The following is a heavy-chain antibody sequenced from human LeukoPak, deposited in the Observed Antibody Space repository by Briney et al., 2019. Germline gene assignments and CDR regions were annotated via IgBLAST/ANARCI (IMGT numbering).Heavy chain of an antibody. CDR2: ITSSGSSI. V-gene: IGHV3-48*03. CDR1: GFTFTNYE. J-gene: IGHJ4*02. CDR3: ARDLGLRLGELSPIPDY. Sequence: GGSLRLSCAASGFTFTNYEMNWVRQAPGKGLEWISYITSSGSSIYYADSVKGRFTISRDNAKNSLYPQMNSLRAEDTAVYYCARDLGLRLGELSPIPDYWGQGTLVTVSS. D-gene: IGHD3-16*02.